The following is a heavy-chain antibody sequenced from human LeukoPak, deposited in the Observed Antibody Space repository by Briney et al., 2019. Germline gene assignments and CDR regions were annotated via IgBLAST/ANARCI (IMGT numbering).Heavy chain of an antibody. V-gene: IGHV3-23*01. CDR1: GLTFSNYG. J-gene: IGHJ5*02. CDR3: AKESTVTPGNVNWFDT. Sequence: GGTLRLSCVASGLTFSNYGISWVRQAPGKGLEWVSAISATGGTTYYADSVKGRFTISRDNTKNSLYLQMNSLRAEDTAVYYCAKESTVTPGNVNWFDTWGQGTLVTVSS. CDR2: ISATGGTT. D-gene: IGHD4-17*01.